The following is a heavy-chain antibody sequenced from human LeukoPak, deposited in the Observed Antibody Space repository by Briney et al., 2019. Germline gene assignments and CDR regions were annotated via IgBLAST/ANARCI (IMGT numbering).Heavy chain of an antibody. Sequence: PGGSLRLSCAASGFTFSSYAMSWVRQAPGKGLEWVSSISSSSSYIYYADSVKGRFTISRVNAKNTLYLRMNSLRAEDTAVYYCSRGSTYGDPPDYWGKGTLVTVSS. CDR3: SRGSTYGDPPDY. CDR2: ISSSSSYI. D-gene: IGHD4-17*01. J-gene: IGHJ4*02. V-gene: IGHV3-21*01. CDR1: GFTFSSYA.